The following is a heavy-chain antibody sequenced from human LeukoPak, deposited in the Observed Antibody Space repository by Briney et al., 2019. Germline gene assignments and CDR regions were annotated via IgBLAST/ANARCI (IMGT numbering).Heavy chain of an antibody. Sequence: GGSLRLSCAASGFPFGSYAMTWVRQAPGKGLESVSVITDGADTYYADSVKGRFTISRDNSQNTVHLRMDNLRADDTAVYYCAKVDYWSPENYLDSWGQGTLVTVSS. CDR1: GFPFGSYA. CDR2: ITDGADT. CDR3: AKVDYWSPENYLDS. D-gene: IGHD1-1*01. J-gene: IGHJ4*02. V-gene: IGHV3-23*01.